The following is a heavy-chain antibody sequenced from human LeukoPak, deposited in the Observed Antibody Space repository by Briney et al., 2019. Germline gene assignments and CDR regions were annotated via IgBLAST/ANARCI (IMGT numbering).Heavy chain of an antibody. CDR3: AGPNTATDYYYYMDV. J-gene: IGHJ6*03. Sequence: RGASVKVSCKASGYTFTSYGISWVRQAPGQGLEWMGWISAYNGNTNYAQKLQGRVTMTTDTSTSTAYVELRSLRSDDTAVYYCAGPNTATDYYYYMDVWGKGTTVTVSS. D-gene: IGHD2-15*01. V-gene: IGHV1-18*01. CDR1: GYTFTSYG. CDR2: ISAYNGNT.